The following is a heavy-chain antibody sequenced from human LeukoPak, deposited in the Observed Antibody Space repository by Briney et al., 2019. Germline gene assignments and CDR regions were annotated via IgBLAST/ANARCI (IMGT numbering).Heavy chain of an antibody. Sequence: GGSLRLSCVASGFTFSSYAMSWVRQAAGKGLEGVSTISGSGGSTYYPDSMKGRFTISRDNSKNTLYLQMNSLRAEDTAVYYCARDHLVVVTGYYYYGMDVWGQGTTVTVSS. CDR1: GFTFSSYA. CDR3: ARDHLVVVTGYYYYGMDV. J-gene: IGHJ6*02. D-gene: IGHD3-22*01. CDR2: ISGSGGST. V-gene: IGHV3-23*01.